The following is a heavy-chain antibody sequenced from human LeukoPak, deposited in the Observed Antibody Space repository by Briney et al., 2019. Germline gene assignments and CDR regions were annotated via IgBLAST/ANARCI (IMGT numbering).Heavy chain of an antibody. Sequence: PGGSLRLSCAASGFTFSSYAMSWVRQAPGKGLEWVSAISGSGGSTYYADSVKGRSTISRDNSKNTLYLQMNSLRAEDTAVYYCAKVSRRGFLEWHNWFDPWGQGTLVTVSS. V-gene: IGHV3-23*01. J-gene: IGHJ5*02. CDR3: AKVSRRGFLEWHNWFDP. D-gene: IGHD3-3*01. CDR1: GFTFSSYA. CDR2: ISGSGGST.